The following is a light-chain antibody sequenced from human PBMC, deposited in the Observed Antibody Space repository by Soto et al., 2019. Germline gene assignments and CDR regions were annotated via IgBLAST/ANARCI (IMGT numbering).Light chain of an antibody. CDR2: TAS. CDR3: LQYSNYPNT. CDR1: QGIRNA. Sequence: DIQMTQSPSSLSASVGDRVTITCRASQGIRNALGWYQQKPGKAPKRLIYTASTLQSGLPSRFSGSGSGTEFTLTISSLQPEDFATYYCLQYSNYPNTFGHGTKVEIK. V-gene: IGKV1-17*01. J-gene: IGKJ1*01.